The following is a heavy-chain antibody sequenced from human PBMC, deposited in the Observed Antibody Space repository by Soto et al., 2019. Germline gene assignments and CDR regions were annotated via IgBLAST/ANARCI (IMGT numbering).Heavy chain of an antibody. CDR1: GVTFRTYW. CDR3: SRDGSTSWYSYDYHGMDV. D-gene: IGHD5-18*01. CDR2: INLDGSEK. Sequence: EVQLVESGGGLVQPGGSLRLSCAASGVTFRTYWLSWVRQVPGKGLEWVANINLDGSEKNYVDSVKGRFTISRDNARNSLYLQMSRLRAEDTALYYCSRDGSTSWYSYDYHGMDVWGQGTTVTVSS. V-gene: IGHV3-7*05. J-gene: IGHJ6*02.